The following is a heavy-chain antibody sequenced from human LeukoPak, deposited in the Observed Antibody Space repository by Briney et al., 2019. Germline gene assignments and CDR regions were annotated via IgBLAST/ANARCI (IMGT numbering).Heavy chain of an antibody. Sequence: GRSLRLSCAASGFTFSGYAMHWVRQAPGKGLEWVAVISYDGSNKYYADSVKGRFTISRDNSKNTLYLQMNSLRAEDTAVYYCARGSNYYDSSGYGRDWFDPWGQGTLVTVSS. D-gene: IGHD3-22*01. CDR3: ARGSNYYDSSGYGRDWFDP. J-gene: IGHJ5*02. V-gene: IGHV3-30-3*01. CDR1: GFTFSGYA. CDR2: ISYDGSNK.